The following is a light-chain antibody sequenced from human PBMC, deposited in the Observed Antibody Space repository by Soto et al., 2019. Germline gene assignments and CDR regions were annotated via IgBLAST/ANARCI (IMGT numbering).Light chain of an antibody. J-gene: IGKJ5*01. CDR2: GAS. CDR3: QQYNNWHPIT. V-gene: IGKV3-15*01. Sequence: EIVMTQSPATLSVSPGERATLSCRASQSVSSNLAWYQQKPGQAPRLLIYGASTRATGSPARFSCSGSGTEFTLTISSLQSEDFAVYSCQQYNNWHPITFGKGTGLEIK. CDR1: QSVSSN.